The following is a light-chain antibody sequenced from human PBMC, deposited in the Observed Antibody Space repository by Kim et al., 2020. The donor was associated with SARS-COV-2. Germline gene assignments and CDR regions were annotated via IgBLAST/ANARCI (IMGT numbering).Light chain of an antibody. J-gene: IGKJ4*01. CDR2: LGS. Sequence: SASISCRSSKSLLHSNGYNYLDWYLQKPGQSPQLLIYLGSNRASGVPDRFSGSGSGTDFTLKISRVEAEDVGVYYCMQALQTLLTFGGGTKVDIK. CDR1: KSLLHSNGYNY. CDR3: MQALQTLLT. V-gene: IGKV2-28*01.